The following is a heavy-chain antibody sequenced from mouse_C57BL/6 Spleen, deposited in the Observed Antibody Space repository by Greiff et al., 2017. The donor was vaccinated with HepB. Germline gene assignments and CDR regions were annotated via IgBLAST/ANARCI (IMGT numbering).Heavy chain of an antibody. CDR1: GYSITSGYY. CDR3: ARDMRLGEGYFDY. D-gene: IGHD3-3*01. V-gene: IGHV3-6*01. Sequence: EVKLQESGPGLVKPSQSLSLTCSVTGYSITSGYYWNWIRQFPGNKLEWMGYISYDGSNNYNPSLKNRISITRDTSKNQFFLKLNSVTTEDTATYYCARDMRLGEGYFDYWGQGTTLTVSS. J-gene: IGHJ2*01. CDR2: ISYDGSN.